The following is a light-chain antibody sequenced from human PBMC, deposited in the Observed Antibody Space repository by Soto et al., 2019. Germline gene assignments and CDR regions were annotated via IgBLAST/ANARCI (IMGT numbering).Light chain of an antibody. J-gene: IGLJ1*01. CDR1: SSDVGGYNY. CDR2: DVS. Sequence: QSALTQPASVSGSPGQSITISCTGTSSDVGGYNYFSWYQQHPGKAPKLMIYDVSNRPSGVSNRFSGSKSGNTASLTISGLQAEDEADYYCSSYTSSSTLPSDVFGTGTKLTVL. CDR3: SSYTSSSTLPSDV. V-gene: IGLV2-14*01.